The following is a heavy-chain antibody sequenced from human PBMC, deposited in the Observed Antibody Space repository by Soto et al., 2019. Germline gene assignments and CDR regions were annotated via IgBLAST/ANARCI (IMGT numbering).Heavy chain of an antibody. D-gene: IGHD3-10*01. CDR1: GFSFSSYW. Sequence: EVQLVESGGGLVQPGGSLRLSCAASGFSFSSYWMHWVRQAPGKGLVWVSRINSDGSSTTYADSVKGRFTISRDNAKNTLYLEMNSLRAEDTAVYYCARLRFPYYFDYWGQGTLVTVSS. CDR3: ARLRFPYYFDY. V-gene: IGHV3-74*01. J-gene: IGHJ4*02. CDR2: INSDGSST.